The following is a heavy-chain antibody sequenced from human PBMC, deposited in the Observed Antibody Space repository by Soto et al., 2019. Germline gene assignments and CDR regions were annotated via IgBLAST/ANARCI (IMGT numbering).Heavy chain of an antibody. J-gene: IGHJ5*02. CDR2: ISYDGSNK. D-gene: IGHD6-19*01. CDR1: GFTFSSYA. CDR3: ARDSSGWYNWFDP. Sequence: PGGSLRLSCAASGFTFSSYAMHWVRQAPGKGLEWVAVISYDGSNKYYADSVKGRFTISRDNSKNTLYLQMNSLRAEDTAVYYWARDSSGWYNWFDPWGQGTLVTVSS. V-gene: IGHV3-30-3*01.